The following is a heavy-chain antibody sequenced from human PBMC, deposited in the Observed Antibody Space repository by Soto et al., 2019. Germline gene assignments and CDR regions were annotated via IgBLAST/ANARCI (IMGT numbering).Heavy chain of an antibody. CDR3: ATRPYSSSWYGSADYYYYYMDV. J-gene: IGHJ6*03. CDR1: GGSISSYY. CDR2: IYYSGST. D-gene: IGHD6-13*01. V-gene: IGHV4-59*08. Sequence: SETLSLTCTVSGGSISSYYWSWIRQPPGKGLEWIGYIYYSGSTNYNPSLKSRVTISVDTSKNQFSLKLSSVTAADTAVYYCATRPYSSSWYGSADYYYYYMDVWGKGTTVTVSS.